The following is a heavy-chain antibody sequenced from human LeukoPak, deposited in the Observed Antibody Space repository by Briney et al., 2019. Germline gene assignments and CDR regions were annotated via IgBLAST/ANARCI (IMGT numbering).Heavy chain of an antibody. CDR2: INHSGST. CDR3: ARASSGYPPEGAFDI. D-gene: IGHD3-22*01. Sequence: PSETLSLTCAVYGGSFSGYYWSWIRQPPGKGLEWIGEINHSGSTNYNPSLKSRVTISVDTSKNQFSLKLSSVTAADTAVYYCARASSGYPPEGAFDIWGQGTMVTVSS. CDR1: GGSFSGYY. J-gene: IGHJ3*02. V-gene: IGHV4-34*01.